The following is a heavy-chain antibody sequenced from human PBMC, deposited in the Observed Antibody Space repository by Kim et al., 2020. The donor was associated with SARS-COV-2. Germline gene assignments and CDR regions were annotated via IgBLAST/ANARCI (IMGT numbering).Heavy chain of an antibody. V-gene: IGHV3-48*02. Sequence: DSVKGRFHISRDNAKNALYLQMNSLRDEDTAVYYCASGPHSYYYYYGMDVWGQGTTVTVSS. CDR3: ASGPHSYYYYYGMDV. D-gene: IGHD6-13*01. J-gene: IGHJ6*02.